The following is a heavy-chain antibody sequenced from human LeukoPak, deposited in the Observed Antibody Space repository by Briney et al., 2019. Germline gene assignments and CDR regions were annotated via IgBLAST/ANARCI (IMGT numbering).Heavy chain of an antibody. D-gene: IGHD6-19*01. Sequence: HAGGSLRLSCAASGFTFSSYAMSWVRQAPGKGLEWVSAISGSGGSTYYADSVKGRFTISRDNSKNTLYLQMNSLRAEDTAVYYCAREGWDSSGWSPSGIDYWGQGTLVTVSS. J-gene: IGHJ4*02. V-gene: IGHV3-23*01. CDR2: ISGSGGST. CDR1: GFTFSSYA. CDR3: AREGWDSSGWSPSGIDY.